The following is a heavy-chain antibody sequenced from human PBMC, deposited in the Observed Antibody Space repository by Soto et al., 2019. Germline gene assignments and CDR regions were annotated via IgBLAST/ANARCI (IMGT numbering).Heavy chain of an antibody. CDR2: IIPIFGTA. J-gene: IGHJ4*02. V-gene: IGHV1-69*13. D-gene: IGHD3-22*01. Sequence: SVKVSCKASGGTFSSYAISWVRQAPGQGLEWMGGIIPIFGTANYAQKFQGRVTITADESTSTAYMELSSLRSEDTAVYYCARANQYYYDSSGSLDYWGQGTLVTVSS. CDR1: GGTFSSYA. CDR3: ARANQYYYDSSGSLDY.